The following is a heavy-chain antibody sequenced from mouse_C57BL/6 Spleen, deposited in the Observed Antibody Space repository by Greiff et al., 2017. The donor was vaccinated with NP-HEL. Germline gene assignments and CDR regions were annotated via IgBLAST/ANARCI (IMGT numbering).Heavy chain of an antibody. Sequence: VQLQQSGAELAKPGASVKLSCKASGYTFTSYWMHWVKQRPGQGLEWIGYINPSSGYTKYNQKFKYKATLTADKSSSTAYMQLSSLTYEDSAVYYCARVTTVVGGYFDYWGQGTTLTVSS. J-gene: IGHJ2*01. CDR2: INPSSGYT. CDR3: ARVTTVVGGYFDY. V-gene: IGHV1-7*01. D-gene: IGHD1-1*01. CDR1: GYTFTSYW.